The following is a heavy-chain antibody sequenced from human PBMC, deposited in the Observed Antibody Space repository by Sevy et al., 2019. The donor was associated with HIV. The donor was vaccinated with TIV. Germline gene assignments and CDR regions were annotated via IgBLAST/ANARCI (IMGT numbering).Heavy chain of an antibody. J-gene: IGHJ6*02. D-gene: IGHD3-9*01. CDR1: GISFTTSG. CDR2: ISYHGRDK. Sequence: GGSLRLSCRVSGISFTTSGMHWVRQAPGKGLEWVAVISYHGRDKFYAESVKGRSNISRDNSKIMVYLQIDSLRPEDTAVYYCAKDFTGYNGLDVWGQGTMVTVSS. V-gene: IGHV3-30*18. CDR3: AKDFTGYNGLDV.